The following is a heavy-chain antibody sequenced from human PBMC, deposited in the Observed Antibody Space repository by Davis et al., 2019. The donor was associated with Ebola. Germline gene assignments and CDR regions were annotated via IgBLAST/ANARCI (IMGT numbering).Heavy chain of an antibody. CDR1: GYTFTNYA. D-gene: IGHD1-7*01. V-gene: IGHV1-18*01. CDR3: ARDRGWGLELFDY. Sequence: ASVKVSCKTSGYTFTNYAMNWVRQAPGQGLEWMGWISAYNGDTNYAQKFQGRVTMTTDTSTRTAYMELRSLRSDDTAVYFCARDRGWGLELFDYWGHGTLVTVSS. J-gene: IGHJ4*01. CDR2: ISAYNGDT.